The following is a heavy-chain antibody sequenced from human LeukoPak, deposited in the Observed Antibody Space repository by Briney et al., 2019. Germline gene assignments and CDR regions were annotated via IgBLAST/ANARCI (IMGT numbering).Heavy chain of an antibody. J-gene: IGHJ4*02. CDR3: ARGGSSWYHPFDY. D-gene: IGHD6-13*01. CDR1: GFTFSSYE. V-gene: IGHV3-48*03. Sequence: PGGSLRLSCAASGFTFSSYEMNWVRQAPGKGLEWVSYISSSGSTIYYADSVKGRFTISRDNAKNSLYLQMNSLRAEDTAVYYCARGGSSWYHPFDYWGQGTLVTVSS. CDR2: ISSSGSTI.